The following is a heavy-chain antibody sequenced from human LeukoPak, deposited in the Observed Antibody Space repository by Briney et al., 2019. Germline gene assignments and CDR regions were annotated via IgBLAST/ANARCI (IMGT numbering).Heavy chain of an antibody. CDR2: INHSGST. D-gene: IGHD3-22*01. CDR3: ARDRRYSDSSGYIRGFDY. J-gene: IGHJ4*02. V-gene: IGHV4-38-2*02. Sequence: PSETLPLTCTVSGYSISSGYYWDWIRQPPGKGLEWIGEINHSGSTNYNPSLKSRVTISVDTSKNQFSLKLSSVTAADTAVYYCARDRRYSDSSGYIRGFDYWGQGTLVTVSS. CDR1: GYSISSGYY.